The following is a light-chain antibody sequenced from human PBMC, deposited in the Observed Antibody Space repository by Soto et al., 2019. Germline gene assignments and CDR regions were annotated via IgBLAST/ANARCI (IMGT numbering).Light chain of an antibody. CDR3: IQALQAPLT. Sequence: DIVMTQSPLSLPVTPGEPASISCRSSQSLLHTDGYNHLDWFLQRPGQSPQLLIYLGSSRASGVPDRCSSSGSCTDFTLKISRVETEDVGVYYCIQALQAPLTFGGGTKVDIK. J-gene: IGKJ4*01. CDR1: QSLLHTDGYNH. CDR2: LGS. V-gene: IGKV2-28*01.